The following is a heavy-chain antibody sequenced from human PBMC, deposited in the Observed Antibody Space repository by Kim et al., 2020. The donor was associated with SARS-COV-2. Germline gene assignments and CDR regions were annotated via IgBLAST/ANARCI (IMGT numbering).Heavy chain of an antibody. J-gene: IGHJ5*02. CDR2: ISSSSSYT. D-gene: IGHD3-10*01. Sequence: GGSLRLSCAASGFTFSDYYMSWIRQAPGKGLEWVSYISSSSSYTNYADSVKGRFTISRDNAKNSLYLQMNSLRAEDTAVYYCARSGWGYMVRGVTGWFDPWGQGTLVTVSS. CDR3: ARSGWGYMVRGVTGWFDP. V-gene: IGHV3-11*03. CDR1: GFTFSDYY.